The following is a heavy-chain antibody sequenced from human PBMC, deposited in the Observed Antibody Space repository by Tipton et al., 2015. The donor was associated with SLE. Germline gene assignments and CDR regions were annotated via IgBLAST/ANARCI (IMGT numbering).Heavy chain of an antibody. D-gene: IGHD2-2*02. V-gene: IGHV4-39*07. CDR3: ATYTPGSFDY. CDR2: IYYSGRT. J-gene: IGHJ4*02. CDR1: GGSISSSSYY. Sequence: TLSLTCTVSGGSISSSSYYWGWIRQPPGKGLEWIGSIYYSGRTYYNPSLKSRVTISVDTSKNQFSLKLSSVTAADTAVYYCATYTPGSFDYWGQGTLVTVSS.